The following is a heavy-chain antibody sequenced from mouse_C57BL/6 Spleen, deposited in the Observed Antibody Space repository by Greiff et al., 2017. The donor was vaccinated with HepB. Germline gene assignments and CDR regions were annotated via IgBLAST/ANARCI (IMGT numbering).Heavy chain of an antibody. CDR2: IWSDGST. CDR1: GFSLTSYG. Sequence: VQGVESGPGLVAPSQSLSITCTVSGFSLTSYGVHWVRQPPGKGLEWLVVIWSDGSTTYNSAHKSRLIISKDNSKSQVLLKMNSLQTDDTAMYYCARHDNGYYWYFDVWGTGPTVTVYS. J-gene: IGHJ1*03. V-gene: IGHV2-6-1*01. D-gene: IGHD2-2*01. CDR3: ARHDNGYYWYFDV.